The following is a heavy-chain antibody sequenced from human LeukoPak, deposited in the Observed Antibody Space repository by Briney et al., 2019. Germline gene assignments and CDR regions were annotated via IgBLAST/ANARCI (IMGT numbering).Heavy chain of an antibody. J-gene: IGHJ3*02. CDR1: GGTFSSYA. D-gene: IGHD6-13*01. CDR2: IIPIFGTA. CDR3: ARGAAYSSSWLDAFDI. V-gene: IGHV1-69*01. Sequence: SVKVSCKASGGTFSSYAISWVRQAPGQGLEWMGGIIPIFGTANYAQKFQGRVTITADESTSTAYMELSSLRSEDTAVYYCARGAAYSSSWLDAFDIWGQGTMVTVSP.